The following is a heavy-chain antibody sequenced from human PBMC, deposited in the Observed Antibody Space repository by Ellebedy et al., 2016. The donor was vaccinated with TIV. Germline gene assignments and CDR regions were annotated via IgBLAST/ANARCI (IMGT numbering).Heavy chain of an antibody. J-gene: IGHJ4*02. CDR2: ISYDGSNK. D-gene: IGHD5-18*01. Sequence: GGSLRLXCAASGFTFSSYAMHWVRQAPGKGLEWVAVISYDGSNKYYADSVKGRFTISRDNSKNTLYLQMNSLRAEDTAVYYCAKGSSGYSYGSVDYWGQGTLVTVSS. V-gene: IGHV3-30-3*01. CDR3: AKGSSGYSYGSVDY. CDR1: GFTFSSYA.